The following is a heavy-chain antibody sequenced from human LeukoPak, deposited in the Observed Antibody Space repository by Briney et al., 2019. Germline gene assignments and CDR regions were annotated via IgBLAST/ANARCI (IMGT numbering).Heavy chain of an antibody. V-gene: IGHV4-38-2*02. D-gene: IGHD3-10*01. CDR3: ARLGITMVRGVSGYYFDY. Sequence: SETLSLTCTVSGYSISSGYYWGWIRQPPGKGLEWIGSIYHSGSTYYNPSLKSRVTISVDTSKNQFSLKLSSVTAADTAVYYCARLGITMVRGVSGYYFDYWGQGTLVTVSS. J-gene: IGHJ4*02. CDR2: IYHSGST. CDR1: GYSISSGYY.